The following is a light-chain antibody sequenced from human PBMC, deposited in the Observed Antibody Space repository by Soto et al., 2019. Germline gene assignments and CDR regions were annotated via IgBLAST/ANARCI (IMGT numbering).Light chain of an antibody. Sequence: QSVLTQPPSATGTPGQRVFISCSGSSSNIGGTNYAYWYQQLPGAAPKLLMHSNNLRPSGVPERISGSKSGTSASLAISGLLSEDGAVYYCASWDDRLGAVIFGGGTKVIVL. CDR2: SNN. V-gene: IGLV1-47*02. J-gene: IGLJ2*01. CDR3: ASWDDRLGAVI. CDR1: SSNIGGTNY.